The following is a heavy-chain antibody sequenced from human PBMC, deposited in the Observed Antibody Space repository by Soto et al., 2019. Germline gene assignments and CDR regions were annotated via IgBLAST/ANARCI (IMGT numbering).Heavy chain of an antibody. CDR2: INHSGST. V-gene: IGHV4-34*01. CDR3: ARGRQQLVLGYYYYYGMDV. Sequence: PSETLSLTCAVYGGSFSGYFWSWIRQPPGKGLEWIGEINHSGSTNYNPSLKSRVTISVDTSKNQFSLKLSSVTAADTAVYYCARGRQQLVLGYYYYYGMDVWGQGTTVTVSS. D-gene: IGHD6-13*01. CDR1: GGSFSGYF. J-gene: IGHJ6*02.